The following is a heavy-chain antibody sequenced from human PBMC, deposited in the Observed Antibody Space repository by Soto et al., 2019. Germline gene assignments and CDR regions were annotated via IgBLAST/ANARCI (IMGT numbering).Heavy chain of an antibody. CDR1: GFTFSSYA. J-gene: IGHJ4*02. Sequence: QVQLVESGGGVVQPGRSLRLSCAASGFTFSSYAMHWVRQAPGKGLEWVAVISYDGSNKYYADSVKGRFTISRDNSKNTLYLQMNSLRAEDTAVYYCARVPYYDFWKEYYFDYWGQGTLVTVSS. D-gene: IGHD3-3*01. CDR3: ARVPYYDFWKEYYFDY. CDR2: ISYDGSNK. V-gene: IGHV3-30-3*01.